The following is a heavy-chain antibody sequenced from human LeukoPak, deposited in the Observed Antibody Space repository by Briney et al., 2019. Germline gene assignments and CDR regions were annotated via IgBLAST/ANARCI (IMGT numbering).Heavy chain of an antibody. CDR2: ISAYNGNT. CDR1: GYTFTSYG. D-gene: IGHD3-22*01. CDR3: ARVMNNRVGYYDSSGYYDY. V-gene: IGHV1-18*01. Sequence: ASVKVSCKASGYTFTSYGISWVRQAPGQGLEWMGWISAYNGNTNYAQKLQGRVTMTTDTSTSTAYMRLRSLRSDDTAVYYCARVMNNRVGYYDSSGYYDYWGQGTLVTVSS. J-gene: IGHJ4*02.